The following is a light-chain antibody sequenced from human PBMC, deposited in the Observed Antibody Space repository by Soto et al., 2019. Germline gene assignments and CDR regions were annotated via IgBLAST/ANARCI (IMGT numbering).Light chain of an antibody. Sequence: VLTQPPSVSGAPGQRVTISCTVSSSNIGAGYDVHWYQQLPGTAPKLLIYGNSNRPSGVPDRFSGSKSGTSASLAIAGLQAEDEADYYCQSYDSSLSGYVFGTGTKVTLL. V-gene: IGLV1-40*01. J-gene: IGLJ1*01. CDR2: GNS. CDR1: SSNIGAGYD. CDR3: QSYDSSLSGYV.